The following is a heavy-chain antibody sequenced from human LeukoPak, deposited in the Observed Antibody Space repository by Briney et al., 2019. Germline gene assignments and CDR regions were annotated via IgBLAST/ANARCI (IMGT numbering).Heavy chain of an antibody. J-gene: IGHJ6*02. Sequence: SVKVSCKASGGTFSSYAISWVRQAPGQGLEWMGGIIPIFGTANYAQKFQGRVTITADESTSTAYMELSSLRSEDTAVYYCARGGITYYDFWSGYNYYYGMDVWGQGTTVTVSS. CDR2: IIPIFGTA. CDR1: GGTFSSYA. D-gene: IGHD3-3*01. CDR3: ARGGITYYDFWSGYNYYYGMDV. V-gene: IGHV1-69*13.